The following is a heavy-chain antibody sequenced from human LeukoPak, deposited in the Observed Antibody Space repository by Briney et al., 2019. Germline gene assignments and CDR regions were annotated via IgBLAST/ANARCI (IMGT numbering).Heavy chain of an antibody. Sequence: PSETLSLTCTVSGGSISSYYWSWIRQPPGKGLEWIGYIYYSGSTNYNPSLKSRVTIPVDTSKNQFSLKLSSVTAADTAVYYCAKGGSTNFYYGDVWGQGTTVTVSS. J-gene: IGHJ6*02. V-gene: IGHV4-59*01. D-gene: IGHD2/OR15-2a*01. CDR2: IYYSGST. CDR3: AKGGSTNFYYGDV. CDR1: GGSISSYY.